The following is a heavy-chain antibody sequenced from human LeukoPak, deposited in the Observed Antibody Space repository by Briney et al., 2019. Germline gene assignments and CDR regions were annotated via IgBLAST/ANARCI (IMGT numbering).Heavy chain of an antibody. D-gene: IGHD1-1*01. CDR3: ARAQLNLLVDFGMDV. V-gene: IGHV4-59*01. CDR1: GGSISTYY. J-gene: IGHJ6*02. CDR2: IYYSGST. Sequence: PSETMSLTCSVSGGSISTYYWSWIRQPPGKGLEWIGYIYYSGSTNYNPSLKSRVTISVDTSKNQFSLKLTSVTAADTAVYYCARAQLNLLVDFGMDVWGHRTTGTVSS.